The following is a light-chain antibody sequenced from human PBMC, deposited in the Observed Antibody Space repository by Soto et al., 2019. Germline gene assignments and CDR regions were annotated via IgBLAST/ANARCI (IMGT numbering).Light chain of an antibody. J-gene: IGKJ1*01. CDR3: QQYFTAPWT. CDR1: QSILDRYKNKYY. Sequence: DIVMTQSPDSLAVSLGERATFNCKSSQSILDRYKNKYYLAWYQQKSGQPPKLLIYWASLREPGVPDRFTGSGSGTEFTLTISSLQAEDVAVYYCQQYFTAPWTFGQGTKVEI. V-gene: IGKV4-1*01. CDR2: WAS.